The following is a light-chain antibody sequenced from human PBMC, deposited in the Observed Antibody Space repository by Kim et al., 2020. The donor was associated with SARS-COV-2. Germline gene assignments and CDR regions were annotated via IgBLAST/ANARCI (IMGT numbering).Light chain of an antibody. J-gene: IGKJ3*01. V-gene: IGKV1-5*03. CDR3: QQYNSYPFT. CDR1: QSISDR. Sequence: APVGGRVTVACRASQSISDRLAWYQQKPGKAPKVLIYRTSRLESGVPSRFSGSGSGTEFTLTISRLQPDDFATYHCQQYNSYPFTFGPGTKVDIK. CDR2: RTS.